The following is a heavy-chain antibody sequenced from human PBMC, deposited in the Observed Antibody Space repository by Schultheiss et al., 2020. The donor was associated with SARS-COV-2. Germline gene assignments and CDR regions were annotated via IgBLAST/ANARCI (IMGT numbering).Heavy chain of an antibody. J-gene: IGHJ4*02. V-gene: IGHV3-48*03. D-gene: IGHD6-13*01. Sequence: GGSLRLSCAASGFTFSSYEMNWVRQAPGKGLEWVSYISSSGSTIYYADSVKGRFTISRDNAKNSLYLQMNSLRAEDTAVYYCARSLIAAAGTTLDYWGQGTLVTVSS. CDR2: ISSSGSTI. CDR3: ARSLIAAAGTTLDY. CDR1: GFTFSSYE.